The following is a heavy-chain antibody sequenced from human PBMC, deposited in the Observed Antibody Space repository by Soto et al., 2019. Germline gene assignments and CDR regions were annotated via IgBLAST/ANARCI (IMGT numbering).Heavy chain of an antibody. CDR2: IAGSGGDI. V-gene: IGHV3-23*01. J-gene: IGHJ4*02. CDR1: AFTFSSYA. CDR3: AKKYRGTYPFDY. Sequence: AGGSLRLSCAASAFTFSSYAMAWVRQAPGKGLEWVSSIAGSGGDISYADSVKGRFTISRDNSKNTLYLQMDSLRAEDTAIYYCAKKYRGTYPFDYWGQGTLVTVSS. D-gene: IGHD1-26*01.